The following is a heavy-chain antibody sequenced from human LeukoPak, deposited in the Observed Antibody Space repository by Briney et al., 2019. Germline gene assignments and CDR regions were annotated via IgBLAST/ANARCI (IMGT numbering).Heavy chain of an antibody. CDR2: ISYDGSNK. Sequence: QPGGSLRLSCAASGFTFSSYGMHWVRQAPGKGLEWVAVISYDGSNKYYADSVKGRFTISRDNSKNTLYLQMNSLRAEDTAVYYCAKDLYGSGNVDYWGQGTLVTVSS. D-gene: IGHD3-10*01. J-gene: IGHJ4*02. CDR1: GFTFSSYG. CDR3: AKDLYGSGNVDY. V-gene: IGHV3-30*18.